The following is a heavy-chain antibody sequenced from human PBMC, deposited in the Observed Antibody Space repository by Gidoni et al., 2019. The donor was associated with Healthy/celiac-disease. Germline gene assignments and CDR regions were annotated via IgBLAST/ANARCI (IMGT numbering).Heavy chain of an antibody. CDR2: INPNSGGT. D-gene: IGHD2-2*01. CDR3: ARDPAATNWFDP. Sequence: QVQLVQSGAEVKKPGASVKVSCKASGDTFTGYYMHWVRQAPGQGLEWMGWINPNSGGTNYAQKFQGRVTMTRDKSISTAYMELSRRRSDDTAVYYCARDPAATNWFDPWGQGTLVTVSS. CDR1: GDTFTGYY. J-gene: IGHJ5*02. V-gene: IGHV1-2*02.